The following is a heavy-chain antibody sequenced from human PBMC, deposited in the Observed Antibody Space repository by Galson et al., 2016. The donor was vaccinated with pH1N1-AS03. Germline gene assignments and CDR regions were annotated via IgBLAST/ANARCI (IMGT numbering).Heavy chain of an antibody. J-gene: IGHJ3*02. CDR2: IYPGDSDS. V-gene: IGHV5-51*03. CDR1: ADSFSSYW. D-gene: IGHD3-22*01. CDR3: AQHRNKGLLPLIDALDI. Sequence: QSGAEVKKPGEPLNISCKGSADSFSSYWIAWVRQMPGKGPEWMGVIYPGDSDSRYSPSFRGQVTITSDKSTNTAYLQWRSLKASDTAMYYCAQHRNKGLLPLIDALDIWGQGTMATVSS.